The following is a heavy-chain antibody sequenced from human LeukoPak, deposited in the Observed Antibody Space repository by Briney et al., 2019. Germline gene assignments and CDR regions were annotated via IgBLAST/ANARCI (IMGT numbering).Heavy chain of an antibody. CDR3: ARGGVVTNYYYYFMDV. J-gene: IGHJ6*03. CDR2: INSGSSTI. D-gene: IGHD4-23*01. Sequence: PGGSLRLSCGAFGFSLGSYSMDWVRQAPGKGLEWVSHINSGSSTIYYADSVKGRFTISRDNAKNSLYLRMNSLRAEDTAVYYCARGGVVTNYYYYFMDVWGRGTTVTVSS. V-gene: IGHV3-48*04. CDR1: GFSLGSYS.